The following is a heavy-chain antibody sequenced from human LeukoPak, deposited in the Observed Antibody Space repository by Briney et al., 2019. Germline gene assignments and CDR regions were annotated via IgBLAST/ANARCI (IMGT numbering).Heavy chain of an antibody. D-gene: IGHD5/OR15-5a*01. V-gene: IGHV1-2*02. Sequence: ASVKVSCKASGDTFTGYYMHWVRQAPGQGLEWMGWINPNSGGTNYAQKFQGRVTMTRDTSISTAYMELSRLRSDDTAVYYCARASTMHRGITTPAVYWGQGALVTVSS. CDR3: ARASTMHRGITTPAVY. CDR2: INPNSGGT. J-gene: IGHJ4*02. CDR1: GDTFTGYY.